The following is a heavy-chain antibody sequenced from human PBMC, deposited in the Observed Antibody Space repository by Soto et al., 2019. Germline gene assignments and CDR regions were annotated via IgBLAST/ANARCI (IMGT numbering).Heavy chain of an antibody. V-gene: IGHV3-30-3*01. J-gene: IGHJ4*02. CDR3: AREGNDLLTGYTLDY. Sequence: GGSLRLSCAASGFTFSSYAMHWVRQAPGKGLEWVAVISYDGSNKYYADSVKGRFTISRDNSKNTLYLQMNSLRAEDTAVYYCAREGNDLLTGYTLDYWGQGSMLTFSS. D-gene: IGHD3-9*01. CDR2: ISYDGSNK. CDR1: GFTFSSYA.